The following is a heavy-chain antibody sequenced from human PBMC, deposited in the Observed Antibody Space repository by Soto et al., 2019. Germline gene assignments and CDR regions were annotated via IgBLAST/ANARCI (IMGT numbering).Heavy chain of an antibody. J-gene: IGHJ4*02. CDR2: IYHVGST. V-gene: IGHV4-4*02. CDR1: GDSLSTSFW. CDR3: AKASYGLGSFDY. D-gene: IGHD4-17*01. Sequence: PSETLCLTCTVSGDSLSTSFWWTWVLQSPGKGLEWIGQIYHVGSTNYNPALKRRVTISVDKSKNQFSLKLTSVNAADPAVYYCAKASYGLGSFDYWGQGALVSVSS.